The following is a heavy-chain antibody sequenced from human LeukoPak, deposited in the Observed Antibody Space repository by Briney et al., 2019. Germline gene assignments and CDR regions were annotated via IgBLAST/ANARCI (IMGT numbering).Heavy chain of an antibody. Sequence: SETLSLTCAVSGVSFDDYYWAWFRQTPGKGLEWIGEINHSGYTNDSPSLKSRVTLSIDTSRKQFSLNLRSVTVADAGIYYCTRMTTGHDYWGQGTLVTVSS. CDR2: INHSGYT. CDR3: TRMTTGHDY. D-gene: IGHD4-17*01. J-gene: IGHJ4*02. CDR1: GVSFDDYY. V-gene: IGHV4-34*01.